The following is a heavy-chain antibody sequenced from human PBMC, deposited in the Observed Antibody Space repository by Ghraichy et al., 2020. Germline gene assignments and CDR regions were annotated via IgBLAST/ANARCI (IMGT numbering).Heavy chain of an antibody. Sequence: ESLNISCTVSGGSISSYYWSWIRQPPGKGLEWIGYIYYSGSTNYNPSLKSRVTISVDTSKNQFSLKLSSVTAADTAVYYCARAYYYDSSGYYEYRDAFDIWGQGTMVTVSS. CDR3: ARAYYYDSSGYYEYRDAFDI. CDR2: IYYSGST. CDR1: GGSISSYY. J-gene: IGHJ3*02. D-gene: IGHD3-22*01. V-gene: IGHV4-59*01.